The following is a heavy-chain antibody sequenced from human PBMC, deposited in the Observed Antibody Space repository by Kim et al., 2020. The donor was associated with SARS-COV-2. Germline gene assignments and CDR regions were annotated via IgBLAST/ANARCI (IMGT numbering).Heavy chain of an antibody. CDR3: ARHWVKQPLVHSYGMDG. Sequence: LKRRFTISVDTSKNQFSLKLSSVTAEDTAVYYCARHWVKQPLVHSYGMDGWGQGTTVTVSS. J-gene: IGHJ6*02. D-gene: IGHD6-13*01. V-gene: IGHV4-39*01.